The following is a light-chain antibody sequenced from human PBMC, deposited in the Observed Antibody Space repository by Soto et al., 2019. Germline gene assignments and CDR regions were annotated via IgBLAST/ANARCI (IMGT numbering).Light chain of an antibody. V-gene: IGKV1-39*01. CDR2: AAS. Sequence: DIQMTQSPSSLSASLGDRVTITCRGSQSISNFLNWVQPKPGNAPKVLISAASTLQSGVPPRFSGCESGTDLTLAISSLQSEDSARQYWQQYYNSVLTFGGGTKVEIK. CDR1: QSISNF. J-gene: IGKJ4*01. CDR3: QQYYNSVLT.